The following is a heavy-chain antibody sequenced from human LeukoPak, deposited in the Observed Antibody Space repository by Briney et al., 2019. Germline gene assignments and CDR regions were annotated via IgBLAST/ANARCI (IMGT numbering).Heavy chain of an antibody. D-gene: IGHD2-8*01. V-gene: IGHV1-69*05. CDR2: IIPIFGTA. CDR1: GGTFSSYA. CDR3: ARGRCINGVCYIFWEYYFDF. Sequence: ASVKVSCKASGGTFSSYAISWVRQAPGQGLEWMGGIIPIFGTANYAQKFQGRVTITTDESTSTAYMELSSLRSEDTAVYYCARGRCINGVCYIFWEYYFDFWGQGTLVTVSS. J-gene: IGHJ4*02.